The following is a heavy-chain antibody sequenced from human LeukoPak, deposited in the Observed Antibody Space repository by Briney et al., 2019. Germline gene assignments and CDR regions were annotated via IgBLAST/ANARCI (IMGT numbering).Heavy chain of an antibody. CDR2: IYHSGST. CDR3: ARVPDDSSGYSVP. J-gene: IGHJ4*02. CDR1: GGSISSGGYS. D-gene: IGHD3-22*01. Sequence: SETLSLTCAVSGGSISSGGYSWSWIRQPPGKGLEWIGYIYHSGSTYCNPSLKSRVTISVDTSKNQFSLKLSSVTAADTAVYYCARVPDDSSGYSVPWGQGTLVTVSS. V-gene: IGHV4-30-2*01.